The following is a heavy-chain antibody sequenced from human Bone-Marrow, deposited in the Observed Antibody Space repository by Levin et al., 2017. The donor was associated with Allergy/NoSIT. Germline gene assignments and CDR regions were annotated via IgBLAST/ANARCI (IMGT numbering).Heavy chain of an antibody. V-gene: IGHV1-18*01. J-gene: IGHJ4*02. CDR1: GYSFTSYG. CDR2: ISAYNGNT. CDR3: ARVFSSGLGYFDY. Sequence: ASVKVSCKVSGYSFTSYGISWVRQAPGQGLEWMGWISAYNGNTNYAQKLQDRVTMTTDTSTTIVYMELRSLRSDDTAVYYCARVFSSGLGYFDYWGQGTLVTVSS. D-gene: IGHD3-22*01.